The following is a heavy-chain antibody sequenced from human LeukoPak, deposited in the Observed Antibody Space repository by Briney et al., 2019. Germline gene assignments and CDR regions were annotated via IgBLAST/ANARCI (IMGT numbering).Heavy chain of an antibody. CDR2: IYTSGST. D-gene: IGHD2-2*01. Sequence: SETLSLTCTVSGGSISSYYWSWIRQPAGKGLEWIGRIYTSGSTNYNPSLKSRVTMSVDTSKNQFSLKLSSVTAADTAVYYCARGAAAMYYYYYYMDVWGXGTTVTVSS. V-gene: IGHV4-4*07. CDR1: GGSISSYY. CDR3: ARGAAAMYYYYYYMDV. J-gene: IGHJ6*03.